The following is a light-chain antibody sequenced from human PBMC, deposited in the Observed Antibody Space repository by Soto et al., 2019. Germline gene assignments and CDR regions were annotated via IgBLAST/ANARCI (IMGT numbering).Light chain of an antibody. J-gene: IGLJ1*01. CDR2: GNS. Sequence: QSVLTQPPSVSGAPGQRVTISCTGSSSNIGAGYDVHWYQQLPGTAPKLLIYGNSNRPSGVPDRFSGSKSGTSASLAITGLKAEDEADYYGQSYDSSLSALDVFGTGTKLTVL. CDR3: QSYDSSLSALDV. CDR1: SSNIGAGYD. V-gene: IGLV1-40*01.